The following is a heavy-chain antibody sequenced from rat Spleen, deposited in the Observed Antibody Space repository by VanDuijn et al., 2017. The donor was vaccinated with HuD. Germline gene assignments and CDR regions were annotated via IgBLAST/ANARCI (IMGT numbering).Heavy chain of an antibody. CDR2: INKDSNTI. Sequence: EVKLVESGGGLVQPGRSLKLSCAASGFNFNDYWMGWVRQAPGKGLEWIGEINKDSNTINYTPSLKDKFTISRDNAQNTLYLQMSKLGSEDTAIYYCAREGIRGTGTYLDLWGQGVMVTVSS. CDR1: GFNFNDYW. V-gene: IGHV4-2*01. CDR3: AREGIRGTGTYLDL. J-gene: IGHJ2*01. D-gene: IGHD4-3*01.